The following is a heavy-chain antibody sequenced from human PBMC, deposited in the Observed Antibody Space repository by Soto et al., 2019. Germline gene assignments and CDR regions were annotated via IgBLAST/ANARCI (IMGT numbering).Heavy chain of an antibody. CDR3: ARDPGNGKLEY. CDR1: GFTFSDYY. Sequence: QVQLVESGGGLVKPGGSLRLSCAASGFTFSDYYMTWIRQAPGKGLEWVSHISSSSSHTDYADSVRGRFTISRDNAKNSVYLQVSSLRAEDTAVYYCARDPGNGKLEYWGQGTLVTVSS. V-gene: IGHV3-11*06. CDR2: ISSSSSHT. J-gene: IGHJ4*02.